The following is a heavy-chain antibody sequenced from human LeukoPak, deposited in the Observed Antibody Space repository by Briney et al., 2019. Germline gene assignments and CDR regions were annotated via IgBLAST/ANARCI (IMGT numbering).Heavy chain of an antibody. CDR2: ISGSGGST. J-gene: IGHJ4*02. Sequence: GGSLRLSCPASGFTFRSYAMSWVRHAPGEGLEWVSAISGSGGSTYYADSVKGRFTISRDNSKNTLYLQMNSLRAEDTAVYYCAKALGYGDDYWGQGTLVTVSS. V-gene: IGHV3-23*01. D-gene: IGHD4-17*01. CDR3: AKALGYGDDY. CDR1: GFTFRSYA.